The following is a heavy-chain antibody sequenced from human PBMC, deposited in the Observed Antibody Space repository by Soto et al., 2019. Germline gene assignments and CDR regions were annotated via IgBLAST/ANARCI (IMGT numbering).Heavy chain of an antibody. D-gene: IGHD2-2*01. CDR2: VYYSGTT. Sequence: QVQLQESGPGLVKPSETLSLTCTVSGGSINSYYWSWIRQSPGKGLEWIGYVYYSGTTYYNPSLQSRATISADTSKKQFSLKVRFVTAADTAIYFCARDGSTWLYFFEYWGQGSLVTVSS. CDR1: GGSINSYY. CDR3: ARDGSTWLYFFEY. V-gene: IGHV4-59*01. J-gene: IGHJ4*02.